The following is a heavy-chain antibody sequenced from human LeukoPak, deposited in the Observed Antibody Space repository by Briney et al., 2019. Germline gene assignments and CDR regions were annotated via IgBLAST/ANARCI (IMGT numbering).Heavy chain of an antibody. D-gene: IGHD3-3*01. CDR3: ARIQAPYYDFWSGYYENYMDV. V-gene: IGHV4-39*01. CDR2: IYYSGST. J-gene: IGHJ6*03. Sequence: SETLSLTCTVSGGSISSSSYYWGWIRQPPGKGLEWIGSIYYSGSTYYNPSLKSRVTISVDTSKNQFSLKLSSVTAADTAVYYCARIQAPYYDFWSGYYENYMDVWGKGTTVTVS. CDR1: GGSISSSSYY.